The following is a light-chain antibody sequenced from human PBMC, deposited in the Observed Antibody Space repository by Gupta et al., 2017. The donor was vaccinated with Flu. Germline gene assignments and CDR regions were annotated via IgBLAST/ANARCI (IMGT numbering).Light chain of an antibody. CDR3: QSEENSGTYVV. CDR2: KDT. CDR1: TLSTQY. J-gene: IGLJ2*01. V-gene: IGLV3-25*03. Sequence: SYELTQPPSVSVSPGQTATITCPGNTLSTQYTYWYQQKPGQAPVLVIFKDTERPSGIPERFSGSNSGTTVTLTISGVQAEDEAAYYCQSEENSGTYVVFGGGTKLTVL.